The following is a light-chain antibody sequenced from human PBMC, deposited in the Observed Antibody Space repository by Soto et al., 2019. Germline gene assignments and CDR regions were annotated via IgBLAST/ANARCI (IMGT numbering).Light chain of an antibody. CDR3: QQYYRSSIT. V-gene: IGKV1-5*01. J-gene: IGKJ5*01. CDR2: DAS. CDR1: QTIATW. Sequence: DIQMTQSPSTLSASLGDRVTITCRASQTIATWLAWYQQKPGKAPKLLIYDASTLERGVPSRFSGTGSGTEFTLTISSLQPDDFATYYCQQYYRSSITFGQGTRLEIK.